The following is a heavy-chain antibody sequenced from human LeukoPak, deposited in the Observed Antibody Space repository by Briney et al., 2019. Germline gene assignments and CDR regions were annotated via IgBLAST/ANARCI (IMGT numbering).Heavy chain of an antibody. J-gene: IGHJ6*03. CDR2: VSPPGGGT. Sequence: QPGGSLRLSCAASGFSFSYHGMNWVRLAPGKGLEWVSGVSPPGGGTYYADSVKGRFTISRDNSKNTLYLQMNSLRAEDTAVYYCAKWGPYYYYMDVWGKGTTVTISS. CDR1: GFSFSYHG. CDR3: AKWGPYYYYMDV. D-gene: IGHD3-16*01. V-gene: IGHV3-23*01.